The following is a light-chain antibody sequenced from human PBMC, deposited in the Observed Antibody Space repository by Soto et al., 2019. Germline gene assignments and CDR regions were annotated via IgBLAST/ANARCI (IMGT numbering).Light chain of an antibody. CDR3: QQHYSTPLT. CDR1: QSVLYSSNNKNY. V-gene: IGKV4-1*01. Sequence: DIVLTQSPDSLAVSLGERATINCKSSQSVLYSSNNKNYIVWYQQKPGQPPKLLISGASTRESGVPDRFSGSGSGTDFTLTISSLQAEDVAVYYCQQHYSTPLTFGQGTRLEIK. CDR2: GAS. J-gene: IGKJ5*01.